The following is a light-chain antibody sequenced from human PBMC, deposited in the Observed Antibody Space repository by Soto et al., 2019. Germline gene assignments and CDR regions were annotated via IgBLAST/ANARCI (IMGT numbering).Light chain of an antibody. CDR1: QSIDTW. V-gene: IGKV1-5*01. Sequence: DIQMTQSPPTLSASVGDRVTITCRASQSIDTWLAWYQQKPGKAPSLLIYDASTLHSGVPSRFSGSESGTEFTLAISSLQPEDFGIYYCQQYSTYSWTFGQGTKVETK. CDR2: DAS. J-gene: IGKJ1*01. CDR3: QQYSTYSWT.